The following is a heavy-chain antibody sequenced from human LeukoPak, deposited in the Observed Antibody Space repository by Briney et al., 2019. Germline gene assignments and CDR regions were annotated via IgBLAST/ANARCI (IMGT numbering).Heavy chain of an antibody. J-gene: IGHJ4*02. CDR1: GFTFSSYA. D-gene: IGHD3-22*01. CDR2: ISGSGGST. V-gene: IGHV3-23*01. Sequence: GGSLRLSCAASGFTFSSYAMSWVRQAPGKGLEWVSAISGSGGSTYYADSVKGRFTISRDNSKNTLYLQMNSLRAEDTAVYYCAKNQEVGYYYDSSGYYYPYGYWGQGTLVTVSS. CDR3: AKNQEVGYYYDSSGYYYPYGY.